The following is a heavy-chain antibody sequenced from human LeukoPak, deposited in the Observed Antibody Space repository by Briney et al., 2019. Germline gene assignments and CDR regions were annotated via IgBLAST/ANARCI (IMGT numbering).Heavy chain of an antibody. CDR1: GGSMSGYY. J-gene: IGHJ3*02. Sequence: SETLSLTCTVSGGSMSGYYWSWIRQPPGKTLEWIGYIYSGSTNYNPSLKSRVTISMDTSKNQFSLNLSSLTAAGTAVYYFARFRAFDIWGQGTMVTVSS. V-gene: IGHV4-59*01. CDR2: IYSGST. CDR3: ARFRAFDI.